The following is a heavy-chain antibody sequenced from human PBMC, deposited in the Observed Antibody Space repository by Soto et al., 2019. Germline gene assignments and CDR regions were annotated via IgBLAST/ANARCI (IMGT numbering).Heavy chain of an antibody. CDR2: IIPIFGTA. CDR1: GGTFSSYA. J-gene: IGHJ6*03. Sequence: QVQLVQSGAEVKKPGSSVKVSCKASGGTFSSYAISWVRQAPGQGLEWMGGIIPIFGTANYAQKFQGRVTITADESTSTAYMELSSLRSEDTAVYYCARGVAQLPAAAPERIYYYYYMDVWGKGTTVTVSS. D-gene: IGHD6-13*01. CDR3: ARGVAQLPAAAPERIYYYYYMDV. V-gene: IGHV1-69*01.